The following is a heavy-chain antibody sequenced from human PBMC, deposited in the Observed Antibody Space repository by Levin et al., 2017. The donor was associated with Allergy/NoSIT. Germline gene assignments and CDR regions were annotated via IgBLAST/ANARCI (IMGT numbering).Heavy chain of an antibody. CDR2: ISSDGGNQ. V-gene: IGHV3-30-3*01. CDR3: ARPYYDALTGYYEYFHD. J-gene: IGHJ1*01. Sequence: GGSLRLSCAASGFNFSNDAMHWVRRGPGKGLEWVALISSDGGNQYYADSVKGRFSISRDNSKQTLFLQMHSLGRTDTASYYCARPYYDALTGYYEYFHDWGQGTPVTVTS. D-gene: IGHD3-9*01. CDR1: GFNFSNDA.